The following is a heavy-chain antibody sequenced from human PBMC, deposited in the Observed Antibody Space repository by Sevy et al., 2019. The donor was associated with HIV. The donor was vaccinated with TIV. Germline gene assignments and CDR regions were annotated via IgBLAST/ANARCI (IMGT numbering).Heavy chain of an antibody. CDR3: AKGAGVSQDYYDSSGPCDY. CDR1: GFTFDDYA. CDR2: ISWNSGSI. D-gene: IGHD3-22*01. J-gene: IGHJ4*02. Sequence: GGSLRLSCAASGFTFDDYAMHWVRQAPGKGLEWVSGISWNSGSIGYADSVKGRFTISRDNAKNSLYLQMNSLRAEDTAFYYCAKGAGVSQDYYDSSGPCDYWGQGTLVTVSS. V-gene: IGHV3-9*01.